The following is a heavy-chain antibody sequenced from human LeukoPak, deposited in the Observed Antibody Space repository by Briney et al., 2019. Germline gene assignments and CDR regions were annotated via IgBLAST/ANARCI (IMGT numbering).Heavy chain of an antibody. CDR1: GGSTSGYY. V-gene: IGHV4-59*08. D-gene: IGHD6-19*01. Sequence: SETLSLTCAVSGGSTSGYYWSWIRQSPGKGLEWIGYIHHSGNTNYNPALKSRVTISVDTSKTQFSPKLSSVTAADTAVYYCARHLTYSGGSARYFDYWGQGILVTVSS. CDR3: ARHLTYSGGSARYFDY. CDR2: IHHSGNT. J-gene: IGHJ4*02.